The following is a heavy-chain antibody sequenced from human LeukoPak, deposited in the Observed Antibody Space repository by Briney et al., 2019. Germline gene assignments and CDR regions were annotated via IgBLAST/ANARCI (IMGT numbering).Heavy chain of an antibody. CDR2: ISAYNGNT. J-gene: IGHJ6*03. CDR1: GYTFTSYG. Sequence: ASVKVSRKASGYTFTSYGISWVRQAPGQGLEWMGWISAYNGNTNYAQKLQGRVTMTTDTSTSTAYMELRSLRSDDTAVYYCARKSSGWSDYYYYMDVWGKGTTVTVSS. CDR3: ARKSSGWSDYYYYMDV. D-gene: IGHD6-19*01. V-gene: IGHV1-18*01.